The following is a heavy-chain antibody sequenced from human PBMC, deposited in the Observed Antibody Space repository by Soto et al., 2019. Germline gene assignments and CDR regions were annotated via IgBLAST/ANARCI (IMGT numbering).Heavy chain of an antibody. CDR3: ARLFGSGNNWDY. CDR2: ISSTTNYI. J-gene: IGHJ4*02. D-gene: IGHD1-1*01. V-gene: IGHV3-21*01. Sequence: PGGSLRLSCAASGFTFTRYSMNWVRQAPGKGLEWVSSISSTTNYIYYADSMKGRFTVSRDNAKNSVYLEMNSLSAEDTAVYYCARLFGSGNNWDYWGQGTLVTVSS. CDR1: GFTFTRYS.